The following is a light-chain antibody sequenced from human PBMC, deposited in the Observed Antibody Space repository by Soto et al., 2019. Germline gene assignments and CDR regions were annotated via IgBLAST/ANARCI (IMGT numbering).Light chain of an antibody. J-gene: IGKJ4*01. Sequence: DIQMTQSPSTLSGSVGDRVTITCRASQTISSWLAWYQQKPGKAPKPLIYKASTLKSGVPSRFSGSGSGTEFTLTISSLQSEDCAIYYCQQYHTWPITFGGGTKVDI. CDR3: QQYHTWPIT. CDR2: KAS. V-gene: IGKV1-5*03. CDR1: QTISSW.